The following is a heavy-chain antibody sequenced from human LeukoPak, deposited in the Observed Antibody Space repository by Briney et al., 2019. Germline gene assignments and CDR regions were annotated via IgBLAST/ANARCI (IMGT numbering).Heavy chain of an antibody. V-gene: IGHV3-15*01. D-gene: IGHD2-15*01. J-gene: IGHJ5*02. Sequence: PGGSLRLSCAASGFTFSNAWMSWVRQAPGKGLEWVGRIKSKTDGRTTDYAAPVKCTFTISRDDSKNTLYLQMNSLKTADTAVYYCTTDPPLYCSGGSCYSVGNWFDPWGQGTLVTVSS. CDR2: IKSKTDGRTT. CDR3: TTDPPLYCSGGSCYSVGNWFDP. CDR1: GFTFSNAW.